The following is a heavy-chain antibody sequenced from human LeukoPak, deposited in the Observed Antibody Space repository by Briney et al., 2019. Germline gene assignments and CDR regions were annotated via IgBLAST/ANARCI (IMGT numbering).Heavy chain of an antibody. D-gene: IGHD2-15*01. Sequence: SETLPLTCTVSGGSISSYYWSWIRQPPGKGLEWIGYIYYSGSTNYNPSLKSRVTISVDTSKNQFSLKLSSVTAADTAVYYCAGLVAGNYYYYGMDVWGQGTTVTVSS. CDR2: IYYSGST. CDR1: GGSISSYY. CDR3: AGLVAGNYYYYGMDV. V-gene: IGHV4-59*08. J-gene: IGHJ6*02.